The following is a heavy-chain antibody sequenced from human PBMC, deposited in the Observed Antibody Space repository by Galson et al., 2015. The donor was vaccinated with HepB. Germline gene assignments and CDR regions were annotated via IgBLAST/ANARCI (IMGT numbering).Heavy chain of an antibody. CDR1: GFTFSSHW. D-gene: IGHD6-19*01. CDR2: IKRDGSEK. CDR3: ARDSSSGWSIIY. Sequence: SLRLSCAASGFTFSSHWMSWVRQAPGKGLEWVANIKRDGSEKYYVDSVRGRFTISRDNAKNSVYLQMNSLRAEDTAVYYCARDSSSGWSIIYWGQGTLVTVSS. J-gene: IGHJ4*02. V-gene: IGHV3-7*03.